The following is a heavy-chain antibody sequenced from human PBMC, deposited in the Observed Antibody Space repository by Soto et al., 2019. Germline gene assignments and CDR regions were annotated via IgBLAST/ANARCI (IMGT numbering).Heavy chain of an antibody. D-gene: IGHD5-18*01. Sequence: PGESLKISCKGSGYSFSNYWIGWVRQMPGKGLEWMGIIYPGDSDTRYSPSFQGQVTISADKSISTAHLQWSSLKASDTALYYCARQNSYGYYYYGLDVWSQGTTVTVSS. V-gene: IGHV5-51*01. CDR2: IYPGDSDT. CDR3: ARQNSYGYYYYGLDV. J-gene: IGHJ6*02. CDR1: GYSFSNYW.